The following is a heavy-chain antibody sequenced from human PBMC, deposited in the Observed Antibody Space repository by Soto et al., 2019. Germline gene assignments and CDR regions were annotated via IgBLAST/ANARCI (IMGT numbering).Heavy chain of an antibody. V-gene: IGHV1-8*01. Sequence: QVQLVRSGAEVKKPGASVKVSCKASGYTFTSYDINWVRQATGQGLEWMGWMNPNSGNTGYAQKFQGRVTMTRNTSISTAYMELSSLRSEDTAVYFCERERGASSPFDYWGQATLVTVSS. J-gene: IGHJ4*02. CDR1: GYTFTSYD. CDR2: MNPNSGNT. CDR3: ERERGASSPFDY. D-gene: IGHD6-19*01.